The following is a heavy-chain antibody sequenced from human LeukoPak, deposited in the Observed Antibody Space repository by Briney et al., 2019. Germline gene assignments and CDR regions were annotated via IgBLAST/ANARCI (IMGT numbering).Heavy chain of an antibody. V-gene: IGHV3-7*01. CDR3: ARCSLEMATPNDAFDI. CDR1: GFTFSSYW. D-gene: IGHD5-24*01. CDR2: IKQDGSEK. Sequence: GESLRLSCAASGFTFSSYWMSWVRQAPGKGLEWVANIKQDGSEKYYVDSVRGRFTISRDNAKNSLYLQMNSLRAEDTAVYYCARCSLEMATPNDAFDIWGQGTMVTVSS. J-gene: IGHJ3*02.